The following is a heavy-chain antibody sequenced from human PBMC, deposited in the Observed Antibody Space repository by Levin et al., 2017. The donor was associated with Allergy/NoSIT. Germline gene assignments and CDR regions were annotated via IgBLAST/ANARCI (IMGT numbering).Heavy chain of an antibody. Sequence: GASVKVSCAASGFTFSTYRMNWVRQAPGKGLEWVSSISSSNIYKYYADSVKGRFTISRDSAKNSLYLQMNSLRVEDTAVYYCAGKEDHYYYGMDVWGQGTTVTVSS. CDR1: GFTFSTYR. D-gene: IGHD4-23*01. CDR3: AGKEDHYYYGMDV. V-gene: IGHV3-21*01. CDR2: ISSSNIYK. J-gene: IGHJ6*02.